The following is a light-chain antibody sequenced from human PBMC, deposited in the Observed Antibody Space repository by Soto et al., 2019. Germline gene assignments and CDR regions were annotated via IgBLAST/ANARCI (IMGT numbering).Light chain of an antibody. V-gene: IGLV3-25*02. CDR3: QLTDATDMGV. CDR2: KDT. CDR1: ALANQY. Sequence: SYELTQSPSVSVSPGQAVTITCSGDALANQYACCYQQRPGQAPTLVIYKDTDRPSGIPERFSGSSSVTTVTLTISGVQAEEEADDYCQLTDATDMGVFGGGTQLTVL. J-gene: IGLJ3*02.